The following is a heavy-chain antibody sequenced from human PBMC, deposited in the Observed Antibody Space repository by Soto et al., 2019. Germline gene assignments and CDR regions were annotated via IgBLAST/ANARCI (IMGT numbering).Heavy chain of an antibody. CDR2: ISAYNGNT. D-gene: IGHD1-26*01. CDR3: ARGWGLGWELPRPEYFQH. Sequence: QVQLVQSGAEVKKPGASVKVCCKASGYTFTSYGISWVRQAPGQGLEWMGWISAYNGNTNYAQKLQGRVTMTTDTSTSTAYMELRSLRSDDTAVYYCARGWGLGWELPRPEYFQHWGQGTLVTVSS. CDR1: GYTFTSYG. V-gene: IGHV1-18*01. J-gene: IGHJ1*01.